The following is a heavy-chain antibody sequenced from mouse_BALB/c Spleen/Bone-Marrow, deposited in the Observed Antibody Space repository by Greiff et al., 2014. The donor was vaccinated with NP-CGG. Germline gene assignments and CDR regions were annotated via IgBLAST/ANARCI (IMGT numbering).Heavy chain of an antibody. CDR2: ISSSGSYA. J-gene: IGHJ1*01. CDR1: GFTFSTYA. D-gene: IGHD2-4*01. CDR3: SRLRMITTYFDV. Sequence: DVMLVESGGGLAKPGGSLQLSCAASGFTFSTYAMSWVRQTPEKRLEWVATISSSGSYAYYPDSVKGRFTISRDNAKNTLYLQISSLRSEDTAMFYCSRLRMITTYFDVWGAGTTVTVSS. V-gene: IGHV5-9-1*01.